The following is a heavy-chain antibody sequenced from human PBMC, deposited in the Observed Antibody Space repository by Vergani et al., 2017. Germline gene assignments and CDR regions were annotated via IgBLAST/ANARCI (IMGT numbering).Heavy chain of an antibody. J-gene: IGHJ6*02. D-gene: IGHD2/OR15-2a*01. Sequence: QVQLLQSGSELKKPGASVRISCEASGYTFTNYPLIWVRQAPGQGLEFMGWINTNSGNPTYSPGFPGRFVFSLDTSVSTAYLQISGLKAEDSAVYYCASGRQLRLTEYLYGMDFWGQGTTVTVSS. CDR3: ASGRQLRLTEYLYGMDF. CDR2: INTNSGNP. CDR1: GYTFTNYP. V-gene: IGHV7-4-1*02.